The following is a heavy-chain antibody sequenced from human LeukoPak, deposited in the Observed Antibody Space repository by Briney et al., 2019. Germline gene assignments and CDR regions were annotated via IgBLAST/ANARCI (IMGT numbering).Heavy chain of an antibody. Sequence: SETLSLTCTVSGGSISSNYRSWIRQPPGKGLEWIGYIFYSGSTIHNPSLKSRVTISVDTSKNQFSLRLSSVTAADTAIYYCAGGSDSRKVGYWGQGTLVTVSS. J-gene: IGHJ4*02. V-gene: IGHV4-59*12. CDR1: GGSISSNY. CDR2: IFYSGST. CDR3: AGGSDSRKVGY. D-gene: IGHD6-13*01.